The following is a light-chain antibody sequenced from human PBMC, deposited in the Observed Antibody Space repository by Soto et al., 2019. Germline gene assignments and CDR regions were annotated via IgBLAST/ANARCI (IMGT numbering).Light chain of an antibody. CDR2: YES. V-gene: IGKV1-33*01. Sequence: DIQMTQSPSSLSASVGDRVTITCQESQDISNYLNLYQQKPGKAPKLLIYYESNFETGVPSRFSGSGSGTYFTFTSSSLQPEDIATYYCQQYENLLTFGPVTNVYI. CDR1: QDISNY. J-gene: IGKJ3*01. CDR3: QQYENLLT.